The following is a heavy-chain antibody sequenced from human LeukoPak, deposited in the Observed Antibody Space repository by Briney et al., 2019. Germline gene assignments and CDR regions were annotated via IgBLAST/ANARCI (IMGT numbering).Heavy chain of an antibody. V-gene: IGHV7-4-1*02. CDR1: GYTFTSYA. CDR2: INTNTGNP. D-gene: IGHD1-26*01. J-gene: IGHJ4*02. Sequence: GASVKVSCKASGYTFTSYAMNWVRQAPGQGLEWMGWINTNTGNPTYAQGFTGRFVFSLDTSVSTAYLQISSLKAEDTAVYYCARDYARLWGSYYNRGEARGAYPPDYWGQGTLVTVSS. CDR3: ARDYARLWGSYYNRGEARGAYPPDY.